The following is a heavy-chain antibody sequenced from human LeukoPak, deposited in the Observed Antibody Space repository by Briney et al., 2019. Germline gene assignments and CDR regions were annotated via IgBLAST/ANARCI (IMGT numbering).Heavy chain of an antibody. V-gene: IGHV3-23*01. Sequence: GGSPRLSCAASGFTFSSYAMSWVRQAPGKGLEWVSAISGSGGSTYYADSVKGRFTISRDNSKNTLYLQMNSLRAEDTAVYYCAKDPHTVTVPGGYYYYGMDVWGQGTTVTVSS. CDR1: GFTFSSYA. J-gene: IGHJ6*02. D-gene: IGHD4-17*01. CDR2: ISGSGGST. CDR3: AKDPHTVTVPGGYYYYGMDV.